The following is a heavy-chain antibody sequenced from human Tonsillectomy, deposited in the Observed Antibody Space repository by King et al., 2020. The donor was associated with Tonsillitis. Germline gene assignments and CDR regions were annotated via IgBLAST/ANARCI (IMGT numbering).Heavy chain of an antibody. CDR3: ARDMYSSPGLGGMDV. CDR1: GFTFSSYG. J-gene: IGHJ6*02. Sequence: VQLVESGGGVVQPGRSLRLSCAASGFTFSSYGMHWVRQAPGKGLEWVAVIWSDGRNKYYADSVKGRFTISRDNSKNTVYLQMNSLRAEDTAVYYCARDMYSSPGLGGMDVWGQGTTVTVSS. CDR2: IWSDGRNK. V-gene: IGHV3-33*01. D-gene: IGHD6-13*01.